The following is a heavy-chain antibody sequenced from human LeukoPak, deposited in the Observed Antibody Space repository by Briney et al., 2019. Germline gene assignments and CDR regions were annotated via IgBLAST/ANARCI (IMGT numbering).Heavy chain of an antibody. J-gene: IGHJ5*02. CDR2: ISYDGSNK. D-gene: IGHD4-23*01. Sequence: GGSLRLSCAASGFTFSSYGMHWVRQAPGKGLEWVAVISYDGSNKYYADSVKGRFTISRDNSKNTLYLQMKSLRAEDAAVYYCAKDFSRGNPPNWFDPWGQGTLVTVSS. CDR1: GFTFSSYG. CDR3: AKDFSRGNPPNWFDP. V-gene: IGHV3-30*18.